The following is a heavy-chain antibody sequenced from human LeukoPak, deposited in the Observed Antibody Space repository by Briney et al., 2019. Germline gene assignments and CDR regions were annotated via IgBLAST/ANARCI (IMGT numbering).Heavy chain of an antibody. CDR1: GFTFSDYY. Sequence: PGGSPRLSCAASGFTFSDYYMSWTRQAPGKGLEWVSYISSSGSTIYYADSVKGRFTISRDNAKNSLYLQMNSLRAEDTAVYYCARTPSPPDYYYYMDVWGKGTMVTVSS. CDR3: ARTPSPPDYYYYMDV. V-gene: IGHV3-11*04. CDR2: ISSSGSTI. D-gene: IGHD2-15*01. J-gene: IGHJ6*03.